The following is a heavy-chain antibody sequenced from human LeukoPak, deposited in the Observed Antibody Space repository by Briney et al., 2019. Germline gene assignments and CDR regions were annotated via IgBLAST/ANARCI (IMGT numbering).Heavy chain of an antibody. J-gene: IGHJ5*02. V-gene: IGHV4-34*01. Sequence: SETLSLTCAVYGGSFSGYYWSWIRQPPGKGLEWIGEINHSGSTNYNPSLKSRVTISVDTSKNQFSLKLSSVTAADTAVYYCARGCPRSEDWFDLWGQGTLVTVSS. CDR2: INHSGST. CDR3: ARGCPRSEDWFDL. CDR1: GGSFSGYY.